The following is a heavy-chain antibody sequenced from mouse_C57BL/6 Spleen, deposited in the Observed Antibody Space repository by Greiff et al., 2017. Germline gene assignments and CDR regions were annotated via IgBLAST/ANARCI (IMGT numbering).Heavy chain of an antibody. J-gene: IGHJ4*01. CDR2: ISNGGGST. D-gene: IGHD5-1*01. CDR1: GFTFSDYY. Sequence: EVHLVESGGGLVQPGGSLKLSCAASGFTFSDYYMYWVRQTPEKRLEWVAYISNGGGSTYYPDTVKGRFTISRDNAKNTLYLQMSRLKSEDTAMYYCARHGGLGTSYAMDYWGQGTSVTVSS. CDR3: ARHGGLGTSYAMDY. V-gene: IGHV5-12*01.